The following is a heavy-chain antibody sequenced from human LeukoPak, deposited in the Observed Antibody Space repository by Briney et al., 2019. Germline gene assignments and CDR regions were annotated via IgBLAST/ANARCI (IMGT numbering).Heavy chain of an antibody. CDR2: IYYNGGT. J-gene: IGHJ4*02. CDR3: ARAGGVDTAMDANFDY. CDR1: GGSISSYY. Sequence: PSETLSLTCTVSGGSISSYYWSWIRQPPGKGLEWIGYIYYNGGTNYNPSLRSRVTISIDTSKNHFSLRLSSVTAADTAMYYCARAGGVDTAMDANFDYWGQGTLVTVSS. V-gene: IGHV4-59*01. D-gene: IGHD5-18*01.